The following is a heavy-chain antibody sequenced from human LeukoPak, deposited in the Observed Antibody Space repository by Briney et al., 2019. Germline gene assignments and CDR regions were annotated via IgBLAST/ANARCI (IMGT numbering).Heavy chain of an antibody. V-gene: IGHV3-21*01. CDR3: AKEDVSGWYGVDY. Sequence: NTGGSLRLSCAASGFTFRTYSMNWVRQAPGKGLEWVSSISTTSKYIYYADSVKGRFTISRDNSKNTLYLQMNSLRADDTAVYYCAKEDVSGWYGVDYWGRGTLVTVSS. CDR2: ISTTSKYI. CDR1: GFTFRTYS. D-gene: IGHD6-19*01. J-gene: IGHJ4*02.